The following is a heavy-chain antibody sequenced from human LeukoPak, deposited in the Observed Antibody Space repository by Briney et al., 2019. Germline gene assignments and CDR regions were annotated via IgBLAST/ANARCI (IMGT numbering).Heavy chain of an antibody. D-gene: IGHD2-15*01. CDR3: ARVSSQKTFDY. J-gene: IGHJ4*02. CDR1: GGSISSTNW. Sequence: SETLSLTCAVSGGSISSTNWWSWVRQPPGKGLEWIGEIYHSGSTNYNPSLKTRVTISVDKSKNQFSLKLNSVTAADTAVYYCARVSSQKTFDYWGQGTLVLVSS. V-gene: IGHV4-4*02. CDR2: IYHSGST.